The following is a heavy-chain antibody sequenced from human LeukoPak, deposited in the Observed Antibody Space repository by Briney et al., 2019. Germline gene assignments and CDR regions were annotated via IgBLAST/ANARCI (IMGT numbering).Heavy chain of an antibody. D-gene: IGHD1-1*01. CDR2: IYTSGST. Sequence: SETLSLTCTVSSGSISSYYWSWIRQPAGKGLEWIGRIYTSGSTNYNPSLKSRVTMSVDTSKNQFSLKLSSVTAADTAVYYCARERTTHYYYYYMDVWGKGTTVTISS. V-gene: IGHV4-4*07. J-gene: IGHJ6*03. CDR1: SGSISSYY. CDR3: ARERTTHYYYYYMDV.